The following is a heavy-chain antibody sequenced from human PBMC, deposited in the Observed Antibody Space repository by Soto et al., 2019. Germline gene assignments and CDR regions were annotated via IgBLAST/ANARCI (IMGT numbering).Heavy chain of an antibody. J-gene: IGHJ6*03. V-gene: IGHV4-34*01. CDR1: GGSFSGYH. D-gene: IGHD3-10*01. Sequence: QVQLQQWGAGLLKPSETLSLTCDVYGGSFSGYHWNWIRQSPGKGLEWIGDINHRGSTNYNPSLKRRGTRAVDTSKDQFALRLSSVTAADTAVYYCARAAGAPYYMDVWGKGTTVTVSS. CDR3: ARAAGAPYYMDV. CDR2: INHRGST.